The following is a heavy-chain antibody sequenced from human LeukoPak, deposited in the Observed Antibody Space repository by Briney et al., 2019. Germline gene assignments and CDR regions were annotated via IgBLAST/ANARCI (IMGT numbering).Heavy chain of an antibody. V-gene: IGHV1-2*02. CDR1: GYTFTGYY. J-gene: IGHJ4*02. Sequence: GASVKVSCKASGYTFTGYYMHWVRQAPGQGLEWMGWINPNSGGTNYAQKFQGRVTMTRDTSISTAYMELSRLRSDDTAVYYCARDGRQEWELPYYFDYWGQGTLVTVSS. CDR3: ARDGRQEWELPYYFDY. D-gene: IGHD1-26*01. CDR2: INPNSGGT.